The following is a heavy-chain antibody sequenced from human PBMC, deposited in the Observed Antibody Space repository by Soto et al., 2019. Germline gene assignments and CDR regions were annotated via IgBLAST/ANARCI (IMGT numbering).Heavy chain of an antibody. CDR3: ATWALGGRQQLVRDAFDF. Sequence: QVQLVQSGAEVKKPGTSLRVSCRASGGTFDSYSISWVRQALGQGLEWLGKVAPIFDFSRYAPKFQGRVTITADKSTSIAYMDLSGLTSQDTAVYYCATWALGGRQQLVRDAFDFWGQGTKVTVSS. CDR2: VAPIFDFS. J-gene: IGHJ3*01. CDR1: GGTFDSYS. D-gene: IGHD3-16*01. V-gene: IGHV1-69*02.